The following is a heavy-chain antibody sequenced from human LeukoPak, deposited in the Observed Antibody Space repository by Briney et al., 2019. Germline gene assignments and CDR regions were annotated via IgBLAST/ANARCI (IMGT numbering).Heavy chain of an antibody. J-gene: IGHJ4*02. V-gene: IGHV3-23*01. CDR3: AKVPNSGSYYYFDY. CDR2: IHRSGGST. CDR1: GFTFSSYA. D-gene: IGHD1-26*01. Sequence: GGSLRLSCAASGFTFSSYAMCWVRQAPGKGLEWVSAIHRSGGSTYYADSVKGRFTISRDNSKNTLYLQMNSLRAEDTAVYYCAKVPNSGSYYYFDYWGQGILVTVSS.